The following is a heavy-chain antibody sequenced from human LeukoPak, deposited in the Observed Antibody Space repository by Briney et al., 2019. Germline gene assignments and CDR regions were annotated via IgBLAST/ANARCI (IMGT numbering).Heavy chain of an antibody. Sequence: PSETLSLTCTVSGGSISSYYWSWIRQPPGKGLEWIGYIYYSGSTNYNPSLKSRVTILGDTSKNQFSLKLSSVTAADTAVYYCARGLATVTHEYFQHWGQGTLVTVSS. CDR2: IYYSGST. CDR1: GGSISSYY. D-gene: IGHD4-17*01. J-gene: IGHJ1*01. CDR3: ARGLATVTHEYFQH. V-gene: IGHV4-59*12.